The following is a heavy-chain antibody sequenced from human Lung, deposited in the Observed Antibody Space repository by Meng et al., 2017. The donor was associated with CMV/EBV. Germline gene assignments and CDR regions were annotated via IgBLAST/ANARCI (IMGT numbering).Heavy chain of an antibody. CDR1: CYTFGSYG. D-gene: IGHD2-15*01. Sequence: QCHLLQAGPEVKKPGASVRVSCKASCYTFGSYGICWVRQAPGQGLEWMGWFVNYVDTYPAPKFQGRVTMTTDTHTNTAFMELRSLTSDDTAVYYCASGTPGRSYCDYWGQGTLVTVSS. J-gene: IGHJ4*02. V-gene: IGHV1-18*01. CDR2: FVNYVDT. CDR3: ASGTPGRSYCDY.